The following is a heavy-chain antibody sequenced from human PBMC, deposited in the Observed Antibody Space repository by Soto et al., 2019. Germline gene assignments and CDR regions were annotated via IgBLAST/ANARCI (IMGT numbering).Heavy chain of an antibody. J-gene: IGHJ6*02. D-gene: IGHD3-10*01. Sequence: SETLSLTCAVYGGSFSGYYWSWIRQPPGKGLEWIGEINHSGSTNYNPSLKSRVTISVDTSKNQFSLKLSSVTAADTAVYYCARGPRGYVYYHGMDVWGQGTTVTVSS. CDR2: INHSGST. CDR1: GGSFSGYY. V-gene: IGHV4-34*01. CDR3: ARGPRGYVYYHGMDV.